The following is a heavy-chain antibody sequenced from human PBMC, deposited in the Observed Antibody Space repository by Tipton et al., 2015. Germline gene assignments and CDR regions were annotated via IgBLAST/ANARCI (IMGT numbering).Heavy chain of an antibody. CDR2: IYYSGST. CDR1: AYSISSDYY. Sequence: TLSLTCAVSAYSISSDYYWGWIRQPPGKGLEWIGSIYYSGSTYYNPSLKSRVTISVDTSKNQFSLKLSSVTAADTAVHYCAREQDSDGSEYDSSGLCGFDPWGQGTLVTVSS. V-gene: IGHV4-38-2*01. J-gene: IGHJ5*02. CDR3: AREQDSDGSEYDSSGLCGFDP. D-gene: IGHD3-22*01.